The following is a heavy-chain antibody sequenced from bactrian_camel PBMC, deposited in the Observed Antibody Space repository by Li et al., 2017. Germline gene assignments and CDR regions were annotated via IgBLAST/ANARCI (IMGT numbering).Heavy chain of an antibody. V-gene: IGHV3S1*01. CDR2: IVIRDGRT. Sequence: HVQLVESGGGSVQAGGSLRLSCAAAGYIGRSNCLGWFRRTEEQEREGLAAIVIRDGRTYTADAVKGRFTIAVNTAENTLSLRMNGLKPEDTAVYYCAAQGGSWDSCLKAAYTYWGQGTQVTVS. J-gene: IGHJ4*01. D-gene: IGHD2*01. CDR3: AAQGGSWDSCLKAAYTY. CDR1: GYIGRSNC.